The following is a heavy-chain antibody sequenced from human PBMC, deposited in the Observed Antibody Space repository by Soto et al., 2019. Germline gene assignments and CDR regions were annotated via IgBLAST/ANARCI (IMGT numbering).Heavy chain of an antibody. D-gene: IGHD5-18*01. V-gene: IGHV4-34*01. Sequence: QVQLQQWGAGLLKPSETLSLTCAVYGGSFSGYYWSWIRQPPGKGLEWIGEINHSGSTNYNPSLKSRVTISVDTSKNQFSLKLSSVTAADTAVYYCASAGGYSYGEIRIFDYWGQGTLVTVSS. CDR3: ASAGGYSYGEIRIFDY. CDR2: INHSGST. CDR1: GGSFSGYY. J-gene: IGHJ4*02.